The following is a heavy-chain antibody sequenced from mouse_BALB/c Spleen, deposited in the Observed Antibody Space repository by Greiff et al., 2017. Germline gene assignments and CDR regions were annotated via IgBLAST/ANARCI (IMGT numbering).Heavy chain of an antibody. D-gene: IGHD1-1*01. V-gene: IGHV5-17*02. CDR3: ARSPDYYGSSLYAMDY. J-gene: IGHJ4*01. CDR1: GFTFSSFG. CDR2: ISSGSSTI. Sequence: EVMLVESGGGLVQPGGSRKLSCAASGFTFSSFGMHWVRQAPEKGLEWVAYISSGSSTIYYADTGKGRFTISRDNPKNTLFLQMTSLRSEDTAMYYCARSPDYYGSSLYAMDYWGQGTSVTVSS.